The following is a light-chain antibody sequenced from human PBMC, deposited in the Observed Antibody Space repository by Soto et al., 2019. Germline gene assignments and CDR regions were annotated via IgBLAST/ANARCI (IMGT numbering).Light chain of an antibody. V-gene: IGLV2-8*01. CDR1: SSDVGGYNY. Sequence: QSVLTQPPSASGSHGQSVTISCTGTSSDVGGYNYVSWYQQHPGKAPKLMIYEVSKRPSGVPDRFSASKSGNTASLTVSGLQAEDEADYYCSSYAGSNNYVFGTGTKVTVL. CDR3: SSYAGSNNYV. CDR2: EVS. J-gene: IGLJ1*01.